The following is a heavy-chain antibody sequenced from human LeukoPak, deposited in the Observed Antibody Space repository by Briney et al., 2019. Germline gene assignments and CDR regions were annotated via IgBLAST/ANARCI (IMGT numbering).Heavy chain of an antibody. CDR2: IYYTGGT. CDR1: GGSISGYS. V-gene: IGHV4-59*08. J-gene: IGHJ5*02. Sequence: SETLSLACTVSGGSISGYSWSWIRQPPGKGLEWIGYIYYTGGTSYNPSLTSRVTISPNPSHNQFSLRLRSVTAADTAIYYCARYTTSPLPNWFDPWGQGTLVTVSS. D-gene: IGHD2/OR15-2a*01. CDR3: ARYTTSPLPNWFDP.